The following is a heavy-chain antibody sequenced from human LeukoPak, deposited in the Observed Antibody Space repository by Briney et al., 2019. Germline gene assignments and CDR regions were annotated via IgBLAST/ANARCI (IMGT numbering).Heavy chain of an antibody. CDR3: ARRPAADYDYGMDV. J-gene: IGHJ6*02. D-gene: IGHD2-2*01. CDR1: GFTFSSYA. CDR2: ISYDGSNK. V-gene: IGHV3-30-3*01. Sequence: PGGSLRLSCAASGFTFSSYAMHWVRQAPGKGLEWVAVISYDGSNKYYADSVKGRSTISRDNSKNTLYLQMNSLRAEDTAVYYCARRPAADYDYGMDVWGQGTTVTVSS.